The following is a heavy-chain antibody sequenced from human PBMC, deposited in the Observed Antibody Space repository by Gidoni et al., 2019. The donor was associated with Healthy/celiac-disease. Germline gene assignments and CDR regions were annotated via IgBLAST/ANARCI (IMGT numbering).Heavy chain of an antibody. CDR1: GGSISSSSYY. Sequence: QLQLQESGPGLVKPSETLSLTCTVPGGSISSSSYYWGWIRQPPGQGLEWIGSIYYSGSTYYNPSLKSRVTISVDTSKNQFSLKLSSVTAADTAVYYCARLETNPWGQGTLVTVSS. V-gene: IGHV4-39*01. CDR2: IYYSGST. D-gene: IGHD1-1*01. CDR3: ARLETNP. J-gene: IGHJ5*02.